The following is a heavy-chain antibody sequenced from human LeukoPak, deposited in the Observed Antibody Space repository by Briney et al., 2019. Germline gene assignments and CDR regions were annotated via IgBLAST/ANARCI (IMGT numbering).Heavy chain of an antibody. D-gene: IGHD3-22*01. Sequence: ASVKVSCKASGYTFTSYDINWVRQATGQGLEWMGWISAYNGNTNYAQKLQGRVTMTTDTSTSTAYMELRSLRSDDTAVYYCARDIATYYYDSSGYYFDYWGQGTLVTVSS. CDR1: GYTFTSYD. CDR3: ARDIATYYYDSSGYYFDY. CDR2: ISAYNGNT. V-gene: IGHV1-18*01. J-gene: IGHJ4*02.